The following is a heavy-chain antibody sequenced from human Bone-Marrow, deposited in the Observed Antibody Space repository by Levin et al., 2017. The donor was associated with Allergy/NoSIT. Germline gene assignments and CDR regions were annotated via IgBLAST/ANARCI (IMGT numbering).Heavy chain of an antibody. Sequence: PGGSLRLSCAVSGFTLSSCAVSWVRQAPGKGLEWVSVIGGDGISKYYADSVKGRFTISRDNSKSTVFLQMNSLTVDDTAVYSCAKGPSVPRPTYFDSWGQGTLVTVSS. CDR3: AKGPSVPRPTYFDS. CDR2: IGGDGISK. D-gene: IGHD3-16*01. CDR1: GFTLSSCA. J-gene: IGHJ4*02. V-gene: IGHV3-23*01.